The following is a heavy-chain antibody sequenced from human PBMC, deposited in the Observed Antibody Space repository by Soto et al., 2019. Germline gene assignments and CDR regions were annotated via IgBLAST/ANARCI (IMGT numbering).Heavy chain of an antibody. J-gene: IGHJ4*03. CDR2: KYYSGAT. CDR1: GGSIKSDYY. CDR3: ARGRPNYCVNCLDD. D-gene: IGHD4-17*01. V-gene: IGHV4-30-4*01. Sequence: PSETLSLTCTVSGGSIKSDYYWAWVRQPPGGGLQWMGYKYYSGATDSDPSLEARVSFSVDTSKNQFFLNLTSVTVADTAVYYCARGRPNYCVNCLDDWYPETLHAVSS.